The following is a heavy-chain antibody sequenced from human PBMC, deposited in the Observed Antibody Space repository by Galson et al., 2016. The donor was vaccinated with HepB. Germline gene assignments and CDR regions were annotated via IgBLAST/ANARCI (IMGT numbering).Heavy chain of an antibody. CDR2: IINDGSST. D-gene: IGHD6-19*01. V-gene: IGHV3-74*01. CDR1: GFTFSGHG. CDR3: AGAVDSGWYYFES. Sequence: SLRLSCAASGFTFSGHGMNWVRQAPGKGLVWVAHIINDGSSTDYADSVKGRFTISRDNAKSTLFLQMTSLRAEDTAVYYCAGAVDSGWYYFESWGQGTLVTVSS. J-gene: IGHJ4*02.